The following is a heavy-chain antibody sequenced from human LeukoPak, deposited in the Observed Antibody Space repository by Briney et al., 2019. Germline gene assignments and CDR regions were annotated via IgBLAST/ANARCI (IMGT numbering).Heavy chain of an antibody. CDR3: AKGNWRYFDY. J-gene: IGHJ4*02. V-gene: IGHV3-23*01. D-gene: IGHD1-1*01. CDR1: GFTFSTYV. CDR2: ISGSGGST. Sequence: GGSLRLSCAVSGFTFSTYVMSWVRPAPGKGLEWVSAISGSGGSTYYADSVKGRFTISRDNSKNTLYLQMNSLGADDTAVYYCAKGNWRYFDYWGQGTLVTVSS.